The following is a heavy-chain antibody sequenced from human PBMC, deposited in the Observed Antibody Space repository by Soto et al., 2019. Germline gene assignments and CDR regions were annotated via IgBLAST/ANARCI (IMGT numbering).Heavy chain of an antibody. Sequence: PPETLSLTSTFSGFSISSGRYYWSWIRQHTRKGLEWIGYIYYSGSTNYNTSLKSRVTISVDTSKNQFSLKLRSVTAADTAVYVGARVPKTRWFGPHDDWGQGTLVTAPQ. J-gene: IGHJ4*02. CDR1: GFSISSGRYY. V-gene: IGHV4-61*01. CDR3: ARVPKTRWFGPHDD. D-gene: IGHD3-10*01. CDR2: IYYSGST.